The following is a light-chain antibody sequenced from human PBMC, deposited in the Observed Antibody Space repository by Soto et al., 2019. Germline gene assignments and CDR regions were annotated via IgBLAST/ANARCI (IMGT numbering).Light chain of an antibody. J-gene: IGKJ2*01. V-gene: IGKV3-15*01. CDR2: GAS. CDR3: QHYYNWPPYT. Sequence: EIVMTQSPATLSVSPGGRATLSCRASQSIGDTLAWYQQKPGQAPRLLIYGASSRVTGFPARFSGSGSGTDFTLTISSLQSDDFAVYYCQHYYNWPPYTFGQGTRLEIK. CDR1: QSIGDT.